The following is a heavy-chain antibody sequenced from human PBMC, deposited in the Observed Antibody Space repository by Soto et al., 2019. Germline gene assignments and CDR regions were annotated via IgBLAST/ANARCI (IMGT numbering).Heavy chain of an antibody. J-gene: IGHJ5*01. D-gene: IGHD6-19*01. CDR2: VNPNSAKT. CDR3: ARSDGWDLNWFDS. CDR1: GYRFSTYD. V-gene: IGHV1-8*01. Sequence: QVQLVQSGAEVKKPGASVKVSCKASGYRFSTYDMNWVRQAPGQGLEWMGWVNPNSAKTGYAQKFRGRLTLTSDTSITTAYMELSSLTSADPAVYYCARSDGWDLNWFDSWGQGTLVTVSS.